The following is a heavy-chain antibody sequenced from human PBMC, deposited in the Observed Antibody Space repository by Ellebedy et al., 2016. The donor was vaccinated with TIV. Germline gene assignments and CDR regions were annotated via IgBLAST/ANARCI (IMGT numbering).Heavy chain of an antibody. D-gene: IGHD3-10*01. V-gene: IGHV3-7*03. CDR3: AKAAGKPYYFDY. Sequence: GESLKISCAASGFTLSDYWMSWVRQAPGKGLEWVANVNRDGSDKYYVDSVRGRFTISRDNARNSLYLQMNSLGAEDTAVYYCAKAAGKPYYFDYWGQGTLVTVSS. CDR1: GFTLSDYW. J-gene: IGHJ4*02. CDR2: VNRDGSDK.